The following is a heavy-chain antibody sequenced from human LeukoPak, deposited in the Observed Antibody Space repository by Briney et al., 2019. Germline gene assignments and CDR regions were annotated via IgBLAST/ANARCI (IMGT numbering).Heavy chain of an antibody. J-gene: IGHJ4*02. CDR1: GGTFSSYA. CDR3: ARGESIAAADY. D-gene: IGHD6-13*01. V-gene: IGHV1-69*01. Sequence: SVKVSCKASGGTFSSYAISWVRQAPGQGLEWMGGIIPIFGTANYAQKFQGRVTITADESTSTAYMELRSLRSDDTAVYYCARGESIAAADYWGQGTLVTVSS. CDR2: IIPIFGTA.